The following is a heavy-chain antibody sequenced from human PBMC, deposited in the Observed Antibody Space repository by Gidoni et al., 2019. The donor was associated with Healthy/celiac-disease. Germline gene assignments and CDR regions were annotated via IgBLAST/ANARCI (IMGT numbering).Heavy chain of an antibody. CDR3: TTDWPGATAMVY. V-gene: IGHV3-15*01. Sequence: EVQLVESGGGLVKPGGSLRLSCAASGFSFSNAWMSWVRQAPGKGLEWVGCIKSKTDGGTTDYAAPVKGRFTISRDDSKNTLYLQMNSLTPEDTAVYYCTTDWPGATAMVYWGQGTLLTVSS. J-gene: IGHJ4*02. CDR1: GFSFSNAW. CDR2: IKSKTDGGTT. D-gene: IGHD1-26*01.